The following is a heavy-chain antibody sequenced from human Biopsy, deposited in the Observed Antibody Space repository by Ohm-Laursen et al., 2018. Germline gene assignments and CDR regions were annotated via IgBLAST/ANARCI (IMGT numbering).Heavy chain of an antibody. Sequence: SETLSLTCSVSGDSISSSTYYWGWLRQPPGKGLEWIGTIRNTYFRTSLKSRVTMSLDTYKNQFSLKLSAVTAADTGVYYRAQTRNDYGGFYFDYWGRGTLVTVSS. CDR2: IRNT. D-gene: IGHD4/OR15-4a*01. CDR3: AQTRNDYGGFYFDY. J-gene: IGHJ4*02. CDR1: GDSISSSTYY. V-gene: IGHV4-39*01.